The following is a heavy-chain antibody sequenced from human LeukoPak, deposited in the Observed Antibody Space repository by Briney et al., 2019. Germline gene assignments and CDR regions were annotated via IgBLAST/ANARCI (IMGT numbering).Heavy chain of an antibody. CDR1: GFTFSHDW. Sequence: PGGSLRLSCAASGFTFSHDWMSWVRQAPGKGLEWVANIKQDGSEKYYVDSVKGRFTISRDNAKNSLYLQMNSLRAEDTALYYCATHRGYSYGTAEDFDYWGQGTLVTVSS. D-gene: IGHD5-18*01. J-gene: IGHJ4*02. CDR2: IKQDGSEK. CDR3: ATHRGYSYGTAEDFDY. V-gene: IGHV3-7*01.